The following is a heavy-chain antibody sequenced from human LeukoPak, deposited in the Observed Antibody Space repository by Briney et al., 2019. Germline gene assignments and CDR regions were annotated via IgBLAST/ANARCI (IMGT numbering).Heavy chain of an antibody. J-gene: IGHJ3*01. CDR2: IASSGLNT. V-gene: IGHV3-23*01. CDR3: ARDIELST. D-gene: IGHD5-12*01. Sequence: GGSLRLSCAASGLMFRDAAMTWVRQAPGKGLEWVSLIASSGLNTYYADSVRGRFTISRDNSKNTLSLQMNSLRVEDTAIHYCARDIELSTWGLGTLVTVSS. CDR1: GLMFRDAA.